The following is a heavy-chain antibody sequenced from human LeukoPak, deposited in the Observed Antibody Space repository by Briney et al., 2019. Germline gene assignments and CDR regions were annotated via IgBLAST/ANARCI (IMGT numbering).Heavy chain of an antibody. CDR1: GFTVSSNY. CDR2: IYSGGST. J-gene: IGHJ4*02. Sequence: PGGSLRLSCAASGFTVSSNYMSWVRQAPGKGLEWVPVIYSGGSTYYADSVKGRFTISRDNSKNTLYLQMNSLRAEDTAVYYCASPHSSGYLDYWGQGTLVTVSS. V-gene: IGHV3-66*01. CDR3: ASPHSSGYLDY. D-gene: IGHD3-22*01.